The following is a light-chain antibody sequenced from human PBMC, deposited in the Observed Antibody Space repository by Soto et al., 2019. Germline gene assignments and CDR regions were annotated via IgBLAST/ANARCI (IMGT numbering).Light chain of an antibody. Sequence: QSALTQPASVSGSPGQSITISCTGTSSNVGSYILVSWYQQHPGKAPKLMIYEASKRPSGVSNRFSGSKPGNTASLTISGLQAEDEADYYCCSYAGSSTYVFGGGTKVTVL. CDR2: EAS. J-gene: IGLJ2*01. CDR1: SSNVGSYIL. CDR3: CSYAGSSTYV. V-gene: IGLV2-23*01.